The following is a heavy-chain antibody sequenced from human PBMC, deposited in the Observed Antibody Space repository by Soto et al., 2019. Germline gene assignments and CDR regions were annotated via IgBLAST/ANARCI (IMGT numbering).Heavy chain of an antibody. Sequence: EVQLVESGGGLVQPGGPLRLSCAASGFTLSGYWMSWVRQAPGKGLEWVPNIKQDGSEKYYVNSVKGRFTISGDNSKNSMYLQMNSLRAEDTAVYYCARAELRSYYYYGMAVWRQGTTVTVSS. D-gene: IGHD1-7*01. CDR3: ARAELRSYYYYGMAV. J-gene: IGHJ6*02. CDR1: GFTLSGYW. V-gene: IGHV3-7*01. CDR2: IKQDGSEK.